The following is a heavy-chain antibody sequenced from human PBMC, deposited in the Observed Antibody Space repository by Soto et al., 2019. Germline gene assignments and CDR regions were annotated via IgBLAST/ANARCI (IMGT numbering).Heavy chain of an antibody. Sequence: QVQLVQSGAEVKKPGSSVKVSCKASGGTFSSYAISWVRQAPGQGLEWMGGIIPIFGTANYAQKFQGRVTITADESTSTAYMELSSLRSEDTAVYYCARDRDIVLVPAAMVTNWFDPWGQGTLVTVSS. CDR3: ARDRDIVLVPAAMVTNWFDP. J-gene: IGHJ5*02. CDR2: IIPIFGTA. D-gene: IGHD2-2*01. CDR1: GGTFSSYA. V-gene: IGHV1-69*12.